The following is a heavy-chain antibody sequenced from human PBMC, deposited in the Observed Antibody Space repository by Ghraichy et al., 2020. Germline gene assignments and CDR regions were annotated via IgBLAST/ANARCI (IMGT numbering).Heavy chain of an antibody. J-gene: IGHJ4*02. CDR1: GFTFNKAW. CDR2: IKSKADGGTT. Sequence: GESLNISCTASGFTFNKAWVTWVRQAPGKGLEWIGRIKSKADGGTTDYGAPVKGRFTISRDDSKNTVYLQMNSLRTEDTAVYYCGRLGAFDYWGQGTLVTVSS. CDR3: GRLGAFDY. V-gene: IGHV3-15*01. D-gene: IGHD3-9*01.